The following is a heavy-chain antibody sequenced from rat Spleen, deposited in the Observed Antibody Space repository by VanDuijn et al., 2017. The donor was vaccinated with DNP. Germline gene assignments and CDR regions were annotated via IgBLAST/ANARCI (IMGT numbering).Heavy chain of an antibody. J-gene: IGHJ2*01. Sequence: EVQLQESGPGLVKPSQSLSFTCSVTGFSITSNYWGWIRKFPGNKMEWIGHISYSGSTSYNPSLKSRISITRDKSKNQFFLQLNSVTTEETATYYCARYRFTIAAPFDYWGQGVMVTVSS. D-gene: IGHD1-2*01. V-gene: IGHV3-1*01. CDR1: GFSITSNY. CDR2: ISYSGST. CDR3: ARYRFTIAAPFDY.